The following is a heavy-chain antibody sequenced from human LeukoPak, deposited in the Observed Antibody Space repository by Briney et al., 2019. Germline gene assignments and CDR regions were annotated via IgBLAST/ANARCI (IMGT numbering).Heavy chain of an antibody. Sequence: SETLSLTCTVSGASVGSASYRSWIRQPPGKGVEWIAHIYNGVNTNYNPSLKSRVTISVDTSKNQFSLRLNSVTDADTAVYYCARSRAFNSGAFDPWGQGSLVTVSS. CDR1: GASVGSASY. J-gene: IGHJ5*02. V-gene: IGHV4-61*01. D-gene: IGHD1-26*01. CDR2: IYNGVNT. CDR3: ARSRAFNSGAFDP.